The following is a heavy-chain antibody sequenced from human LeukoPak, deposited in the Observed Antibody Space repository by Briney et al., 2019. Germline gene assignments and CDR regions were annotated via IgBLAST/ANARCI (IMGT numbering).Heavy chain of an antibody. CDR2: IYYSGST. D-gene: IGHD6-6*01. CDR1: GGSISGHY. J-gene: IGHJ4*02. Sequence: PSETLSLTCTVSGGSISGHYWSWIRQPPGEGLGWIGYIYYSGSTNYNPSPKSRVTISVDTSKNQFSLKLSSVTAADTAVYYCARAIAADYFDYWGQGTLVTVSS. CDR3: ARAIAADYFDY. V-gene: IGHV4-59*11.